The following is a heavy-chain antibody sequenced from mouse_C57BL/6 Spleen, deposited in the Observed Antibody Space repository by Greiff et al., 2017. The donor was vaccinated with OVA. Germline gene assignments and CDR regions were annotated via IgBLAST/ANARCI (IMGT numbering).Heavy chain of an antibody. CDR3: ARSRDYDEVYYAMDY. CDR2: INPNNGGT. D-gene: IGHD2-4*01. Sequence: VQLKQSGPELVKPGASVKIPCKASGYTFTDYNMDWVKQSHGKSLEWIGDINPNNGGTIYNQKFKGKATLTVDKSSSTAYMELRSLTSEDTAVYYCARSRDYDEVYYAMDYWGQGTSVTVSS. CDR1: GYTFTDYN. V-gene: IGHV1-18*01. J-gene: IGHJ4*01.